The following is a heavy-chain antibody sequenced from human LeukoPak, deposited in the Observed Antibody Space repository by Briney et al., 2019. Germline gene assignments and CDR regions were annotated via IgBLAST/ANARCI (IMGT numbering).Heavy chain of an antibody. Sequence: ASVKVSCKASGYTFTYYAITWVRQAPGQGLEWMGWISAYNGNTNYAQKLQGRVTMTTDTSTSTAYMELRSLTSDDTAVYYCAREPYSSGWYYYLDYWGQGTLVTVFS. J-gene: IGHJ4*02. CDR1: GYTFTYYA. D-gene: IGHD6-19*01. CDR2: ISAYNGNT. CDR3: AREPYSSGWYYYLDY. V-gene: IGHV1-18*01.